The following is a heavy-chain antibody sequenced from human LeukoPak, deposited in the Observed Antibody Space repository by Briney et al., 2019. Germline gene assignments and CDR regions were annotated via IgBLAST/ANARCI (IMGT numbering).Heavy chain of an antibody. CDR2: INHSGST. J-gene: IGHJ3*02. CDR3: ARQRITMIVVVYWMAFDI. V-gene: IGHV4-34*01. CDR1: GGSFSGYY. D-gene: IGHD3-22*01. Sequence: SETLSLTCAAYGGSFSGYYWSWIRQPPGKGLEWIGEINHSGSTNYNPSLKSRVTISVDTSKNQFSLKLSSVTAADTAVYYCARQRITMIVVVYWMAFDIWGQGTMVTVSS.